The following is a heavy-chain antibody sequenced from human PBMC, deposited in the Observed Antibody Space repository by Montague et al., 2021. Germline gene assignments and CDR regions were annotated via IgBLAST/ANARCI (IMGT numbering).Heavy chain of an antibody. CDR3: ARYLHTSKYSGSHYLSRQYGMDV. CDR1: GGSFSGHY. V-gene: IGHV4-34*01. CDR2: INHSGST. D-gene: IGHD1-26*01. Sequence: SETRSLTCAVYGGSFSGHYWSWIRQPPGKGLEWIGEINHSGSTNYNPSLKSRATMSVDTSKNQFSLNLSSVTAADTAVYYCARYLHTSKYSGSHYLSRQYGMDVWGQGTTVPVSS. J-gene: IGHJ6*02.